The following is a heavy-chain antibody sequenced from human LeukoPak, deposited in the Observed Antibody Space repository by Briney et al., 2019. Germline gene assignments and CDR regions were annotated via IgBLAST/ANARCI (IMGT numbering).Heavy chain of an antibody. Sequence: GGSLRLSCAASGFTFSSYGMHWVRQDPGKGPEWVAVIWYDGSNKYYADSVKGRFTISRDNSKNTLYLQMNSLRAEDTAVYYCATERGYCSSTSCLTSFDYWGQGTLVTVSS. J-gene: IGHJ4*02. CDR2: IWYDGSNK. D-gene: IGHD2-2*01. CDR3: ATERGYCSSTSCLTSFDY. V-gene: IGHV3-33*01. CDR1: GFTFSSYG.